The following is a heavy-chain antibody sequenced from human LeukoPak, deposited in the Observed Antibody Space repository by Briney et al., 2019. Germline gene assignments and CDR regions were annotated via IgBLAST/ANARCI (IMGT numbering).Heavy chain of an antibody. Sequence: GGSLRLSCAASGFTFSSYWMSWVRQAPGKGLEWVSYISSSGSTIYYADSVKGRFTISRDNAKNSLYLQMNSLRAEDTAVYYCARGRSGYDILTGYTDFDYWGQGTLVTVSS. V-gene: IGHV3-48*04. CDR3: ARGRSGYDILTGYTDFDY. D-gene: IGHD3-9*01. J-gene: IGHJ4*02. CDR2: ISSSGSTI. CDR1: GFTFSSYW.